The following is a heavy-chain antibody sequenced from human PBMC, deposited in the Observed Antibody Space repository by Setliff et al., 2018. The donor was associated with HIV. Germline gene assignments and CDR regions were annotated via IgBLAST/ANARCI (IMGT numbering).Heavy chain of an antibody. V-gene: IGHV3-21*01. CDR3: MKGFECGGDCYSAFDY. CDR2: ISYSSTYI. Sequence: GGSLRLSCAASGFTFSTYTMNWVRHAPGKGLEWVSSISYSSTYIYYADSVKGRFTISRDNSKNTLYLQMNSLRIEETAVYYCMKGFECGGDCYSAFDYWGQGNLVTVSS. D-gene: IGHD2-21*02. J-gene: IGHJ4*02. CDR1: GFTFSTYT.